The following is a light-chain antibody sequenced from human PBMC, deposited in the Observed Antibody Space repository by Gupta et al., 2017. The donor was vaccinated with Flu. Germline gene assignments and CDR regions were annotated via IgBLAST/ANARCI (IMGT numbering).Light chain of an antibody. CDR3: QQSNSTPFT. CDR2: AAS. CDR1: QSISSY. J-gene: IGKJ3*01. Sequence: DIQMTQSPSSLSASVGDRVTITCRASQSISSYLNWYQQKPGKAPKLLIYAASSLHSGVPSRFSGSGSGTDFTLTISSLEPEDFAAYYCQQSNSTPFTFGRGTKVDIK. V-gene: IGKV1-39*01.